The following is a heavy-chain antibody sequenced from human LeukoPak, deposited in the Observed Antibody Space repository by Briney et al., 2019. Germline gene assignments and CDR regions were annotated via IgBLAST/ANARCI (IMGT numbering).Heavy chain of an antibody. CDR2: INHSGST. CDR1: GGSFSGYY. D-gene: IGHD7-27*01. CDR3: ARERDNWGSAAYFDY. J-gene: IGHJ4*02. Sequence: PSETLSLTCAVYGGSFSGYYWSWIRQPPGKGLEWIGEINHSGSTNYNPSLKSRVTISVDTSKNQFSLKLSSVTAADTAVYYCARERDNWGSAAYFDYWGQGTLVTVSS. V-gene: IGHV4-34*01.